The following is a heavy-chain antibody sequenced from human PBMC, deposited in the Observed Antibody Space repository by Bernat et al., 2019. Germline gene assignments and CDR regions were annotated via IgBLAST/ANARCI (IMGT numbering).Heavy chain of an antibody. V-gene: IGHV4-39*01. CDR3: ASHLYQLPYFDY. J-gene: IGHJ4*02. CDR1: GGSISSSSYY. CDR2: IYYSGST. D-gene: IGHD2-2*01. Sequence: QLQLQESGPGLVKPSETLSLTCTVSGGSISSSSYYWGWIRQPPGKGLEWIGSIYYSGSTYYNPSLKSRVTISVDTSKNQFSLKLSSVTAADTAVYYCASHLYQLPYFDYWGQGTLVTVSS.